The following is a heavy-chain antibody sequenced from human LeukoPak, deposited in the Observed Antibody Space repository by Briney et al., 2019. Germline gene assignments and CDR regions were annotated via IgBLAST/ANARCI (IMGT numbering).Heavy chain of an antibody. D-gene: IGHD3-22*01. CDR1: GGSISSYY. Sequence: SETLSLTCTVSGGSISSYYWSWIRQPPGKGLEWIGYIYYSGSTNYNPSLKSRVTISVDTSKNQFSLKLSSVTAADTAVYYCARSSYYYDSIGYWGQGTLVTVSS. CDR2: IYYSGST. CDR3: ARSSYYYDSIGY. J-gene: IGHJ4*02. V-gene: IGHV4-59*01.